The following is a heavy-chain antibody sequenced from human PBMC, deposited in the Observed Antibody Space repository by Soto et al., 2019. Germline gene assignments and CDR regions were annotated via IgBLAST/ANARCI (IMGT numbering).Heavy chain of an antibody. CDR2: IIPIFDTA. CDR3: ARHDCISSSCYYYYYYGMDV. J-gene: IGHJ6*02. CDR1: AGTFSIYA. Sequence: SVKDSCKASAGTFSIYAISWVRPSPGPGIEWMGGIIPIFDTANYAQKFQGRVTITADESTSTAYMELSSLRSEDTAVYYCARHDCISSSCYYYYYYGMDVWGQGTTVTVSS. V-gene: IGHV1-69*13. D-gene: IGHD2-2*01.